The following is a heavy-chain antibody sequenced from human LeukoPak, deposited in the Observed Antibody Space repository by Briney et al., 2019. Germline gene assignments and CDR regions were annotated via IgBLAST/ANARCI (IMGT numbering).Heavy chain of an antibody. CDR2: IYSGGST. Sequence: AGGSLRLSCAASGFTVSSNYMSWVRQAPGKGLEWVSVIYSGGSTYYADSVKGRFTISRDNSKNTLYLQMNSLRAEDTAVYYCARGYHPVGFDYWGQGTLVTVSS. D-gene: IGHD4-23*01. J-gene: IGHJ4*02. CDR1: GFTVSSNY. V-gene: IGHV3-53*05. CDR3: ARGYHPVGFDY.